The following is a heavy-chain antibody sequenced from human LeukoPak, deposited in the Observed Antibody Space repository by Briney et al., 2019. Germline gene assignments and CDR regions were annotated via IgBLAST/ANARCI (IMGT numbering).Heavy chain of an antibody. D-gene: IGHD5-12*01. CDR3: ARLPTWDIVAPSERAVIDY. V-gene: IGHV5-10-1*01. CDR1: GYSFTSYW. CDR2: IDPSDSYT. J-gene: IGHJ4*02. Sequence: GESLKISCKGSGYSFTSYWISWVRQMPGKGLEWMGRIDPSDSYTNYSPSFQGHVTISADKSISTAYLQRSSLKASDTAMYYCARLPTWDIVAPSERAVIDYWGQGTLVTVSS.